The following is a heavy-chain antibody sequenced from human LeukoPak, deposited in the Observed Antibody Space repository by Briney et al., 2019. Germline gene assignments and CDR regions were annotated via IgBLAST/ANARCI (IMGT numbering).Heavy chain of an antibody. CDR2: INEDGGRT. V-gene: IGHV3-43*02. CDR3: VKDWGFNL. D-gene: IGHD7-27*01. CDR1: GFTFSDYG. Sequence: PGRSLRLSCAASGFTFSDYGMHWVRQAPGRGLEWVSLINEDGGRTYYADSVKGRFTISRDNTKNSVHLQMNSLRIEDSALYYCVKDWGFNLWGQGTLVTVSS. J-gene: IGHJ4*02.